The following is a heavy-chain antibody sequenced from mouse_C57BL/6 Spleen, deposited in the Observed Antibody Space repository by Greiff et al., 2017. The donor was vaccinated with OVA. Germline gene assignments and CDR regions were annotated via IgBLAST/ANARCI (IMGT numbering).Heavy chain of an antibody. D-gene: IGHD1-1*01. CDR3: VRDYYGSSSAWFAY. CDR1: GFCFNTYA. Sequence: EVQLVESGGGLVQPKGSLKLSCAASGFCFNTYAMNWVRQAPGKGLEWVARIRSKSNNYATYYADSMKDRFTISRDDSESMLYLQMNNLKTEDTARYYCVRDYYGSSSAWFAYWGQGTLVTVSA. V-gene: IGHV10-1*01. CDR2: IRSKSNNYAT. J-gene: IGHJ3*01.